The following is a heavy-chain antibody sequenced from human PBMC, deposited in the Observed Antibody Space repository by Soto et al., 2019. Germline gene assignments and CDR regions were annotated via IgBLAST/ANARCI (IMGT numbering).Heavy chain of an antibody. CDR1: GYTFTSYG. J-gene: IGHJ6*03. D-gene: IGHD3-3*01. V-gene: IGHV1-18*01. CDR2: ISAYNGNT. CDR3: ARWRRFLEWQNYYYYMDV. Sequence: ASVKVSCKASGYTFTSYGISWVRQAPGQGLEWMGWISAYNGNTNYAQKLQGRVTMTTDTSTSTAYMELRSLRSDDTAVYYCARWRRFLEWQNYYYYMDVWGKGTTVTVSS.